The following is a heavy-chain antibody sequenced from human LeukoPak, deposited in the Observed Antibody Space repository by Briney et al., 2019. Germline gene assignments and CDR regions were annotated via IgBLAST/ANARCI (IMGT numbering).Heavy chain of an antibody. J-gene: IGHJ6*03. D-gene: IGHD6-6*01. CDR1: GFTFSDYN. V-gene: IGHV3-11*04. CDR2: ISSSGTNI. CDR3: ARDKYYMDG. Sequence: GGSLRLSCAASGFTFSDYNMSWIRQAPGKGLEWVAHISSSGTNIYYADSVQGRFTLSRDNAKNSLFLQMNSLRGEDTAVYYCARDKYYMDGWGKGTTVTVS.